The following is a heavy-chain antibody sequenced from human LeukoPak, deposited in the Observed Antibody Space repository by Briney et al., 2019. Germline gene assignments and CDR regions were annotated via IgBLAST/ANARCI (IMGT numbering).Heavy chain of an antibody. CDR3: SLGQAHGMDV. V-gene: IGHV3-74*01. J-gene: IGHJ6*02. D-gene: IGHD3-16*01. CDR2: INAGGSAT. CDR1: GFGFSSNW. Sequence: PGGSLRLSCAASGFGFSSNWMHWVRQAPGEGLVWVSRINAGGSATNYADSVEGRFTISRDNAKNTLYLQMNSLRAEDTAVYYCSLGQAHGMDVWGQGTTVTVSS.